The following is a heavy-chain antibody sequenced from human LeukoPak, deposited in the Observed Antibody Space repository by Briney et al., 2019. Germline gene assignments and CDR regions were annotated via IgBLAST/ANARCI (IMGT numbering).Heavy chain of an antibody. D-gene: IGHD4/OR15-4a*01. CDR2: ISSNGGST. CDR3: ARVGASLPDAFDV. CDR1: GITFSNYA. Sequence: GGSLRLSCAASGITFSNYAMHWVRQAPGKGLQHVSAISSNGGSTYYANSVKGRFTISRDNSKNTLYLQMGSLRAEDMAVYYRARVGASLPDAFDVWGQGTMVTVSS. V-gene: IGHV3-64*01. J-gene: IGHJ3*01.